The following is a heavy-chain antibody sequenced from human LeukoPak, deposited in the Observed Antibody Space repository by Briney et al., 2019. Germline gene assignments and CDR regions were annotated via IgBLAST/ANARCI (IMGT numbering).Heavy chain of an antibody. CDR1: GFTFSSYA. Sequence: GGSLRLSCAASGFTFSSYAMSWVRQAPGKGLEWVSYISSSSTIYYADSVKGRFTISRDNAKNSLYLQMNSLRDEDTAVYYCAREGRSGGYFDYWGQGTLVTVSS. CDR2: ISSSSTI. V-gene: IGHV3-48*02. J-gene: IGHJ4*02. CDR3: AREGRSGGYFDY.